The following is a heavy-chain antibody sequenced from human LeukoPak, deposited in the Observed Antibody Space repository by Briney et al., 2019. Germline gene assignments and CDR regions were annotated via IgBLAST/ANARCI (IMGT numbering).Heavy chain of an antibody. CDR2: ISSSSSYI. J-gene: IGHJ6*03. V-gene: IGHV3-21*01. CDR3: ARQAVLGVATTDYYYMDV. D-gene: IGHD5-12*01. Sequence: GGSLRLSCAAAGFTFSSYSMNWVRQAPGKGLEWVSSISSSSSYIYYADSVKGRFTISRDNAKNSLYLQMNSLRAEDTAVYYCARQAVLGVATTDYYYMDVWGKGTTVTVSS. CDR1: GFTFSSYS.